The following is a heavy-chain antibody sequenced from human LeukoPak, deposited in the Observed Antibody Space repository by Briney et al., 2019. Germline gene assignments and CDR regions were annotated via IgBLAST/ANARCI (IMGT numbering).Heavy chain of an antibody. J-gene: IGHJ4*02. CDR3: ASLRYYYDSSGSRPVDY. CDR1: GGSFSGYY. V-gene: IGHV4-34*01. D-gene: IGHD3-22*01. Sequence: PSETLSLTCAVYGGSFSGYYWRWIRQPPGKGLEWIGEINHSGNTNYNPSLKSRVTISVDTSKNQFSLKLSSVTAADTAVYHCASLRYYYDSSGSRPVDYWGQGTLVTVSS. CDR2: INHSGNT.